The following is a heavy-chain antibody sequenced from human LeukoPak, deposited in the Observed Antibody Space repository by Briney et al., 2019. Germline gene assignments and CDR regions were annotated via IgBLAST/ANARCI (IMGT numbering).Heavy chain of an antibody. Sequence: SETLSLTCTVSGYSISSGYYWGWIRQPPGKGLEWIGSIYHSGSTSYNPSLKSRVTTSVDTSKNQFSLRLTSVTAADTAVYYCARQTGSGLFVLPGGQGTLVTVSS. D-gene: IGHD3/OR15-3a*01. CDR2: IYHSGST. V-gene: IGHV4-38-2*02. CDR1: GYSISSGYY. CDR3: ARQTGSGLFVLP. J-gene: IGHJ4*02.